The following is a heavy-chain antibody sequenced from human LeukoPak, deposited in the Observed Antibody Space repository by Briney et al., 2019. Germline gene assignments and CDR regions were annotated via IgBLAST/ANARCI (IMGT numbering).Heavy chain of an antibody. CDR1: GYTFTGYY. V-gene: IGHV1-2*04. CDR3: ARVPYCSGGSCYYYGMDV. CDR2: INPNSGGT. Sequence: GASVKVSCKASGYTFTGYYMHWVRQAPGQGLEWMGWINPNSGGTNYAQKFQGWVTMTRDTSISTAYMELSRLRSDDTAVYYCARVPYCSGGSCYYYGMDVWGQGTTVTVSS. D-gene: IGHD2-15*01. J-gene: IGHJ6*02.